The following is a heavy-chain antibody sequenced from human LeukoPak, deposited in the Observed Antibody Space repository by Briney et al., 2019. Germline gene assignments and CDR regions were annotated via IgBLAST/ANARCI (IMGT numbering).Heavy chain of an antibody. V-gene: IGHV1-8*01. CDR1: GYTFASYD. CDR2: MNPNSGNT. CDR3: ARGPQDGYGDYTP. Sequence: ASVKVSCKASGYTFASYDINWVRQATGHGLEWMGWMNPNSGNTGYAQKFQGRVTMTRNTSISTAYMELSSLRSEDTAVYYCARGPQDGYGDYTPWGQGTLVTASS. J-gene: IGHJ5*02. D-gene: IGHD4-17*01.